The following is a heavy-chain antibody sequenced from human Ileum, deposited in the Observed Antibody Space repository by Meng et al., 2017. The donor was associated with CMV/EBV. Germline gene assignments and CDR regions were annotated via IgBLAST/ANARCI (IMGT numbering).Heavy chain of an antibody. CDR3: ARGQTVRGFEY. D-gene: IGHD3-10*01. Sequence: QADLREAGPGLAKPSETLSLTCTVSSASISPYYWNWIRQPAGKGLEWIGRIYTGGPTDYNPSLKSRVTMSVDTSKNQFFLNLSSVTAADTAVYYCARGQTVRGFEYWGLGILVTVSS. CDR2: IYTGGPT. V-gene: IGHV4-4*07. J-gene: IGHJ4*02. CDR1: SASISPYY.